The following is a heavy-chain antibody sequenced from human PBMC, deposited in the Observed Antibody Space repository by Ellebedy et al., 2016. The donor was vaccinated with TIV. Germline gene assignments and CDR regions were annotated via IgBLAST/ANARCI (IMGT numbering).Heavy chain of an antibody. CDR3: AKGRGGGSDSSTPNYYFDS. J-gene: IGHJ4*02. CDR1: GFTFSRYA. Sequence: PGGSLRLSCAASGFTFSRYAIGWVRQAPGKGLEWVSTISGSGGYTYYADSVKGRFIISRDNSKRTLYLQMNSLRAEDTAVYYCAKGRGGGSDSSTPNYYFDSWGLGTLVTVSS. V-gene: IGHV3-23*01. CDR2: ISGSGGYT. D-gene: IGHD6-19*01.